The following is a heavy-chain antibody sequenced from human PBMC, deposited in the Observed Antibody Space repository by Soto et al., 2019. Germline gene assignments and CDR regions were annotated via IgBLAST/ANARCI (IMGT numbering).Heavy chain of an antibody. CDR1: GFTFKGSA. V-gene: IGHV3-73*01. CDR2: IRRKINTYAT. J-gene: IGHJ1*01. Sequence: ELQLVEYGGGLVQPGGSLKLSCAASGFTFKGSARHWVRQASGKGLEWVGRIRRKINTYATASAASGKGRFTISRDDSTNTAYMQMNSLYTADTAVAFCTSENDYGDYSPLGYLGQGTLVTVSS. CDR3: TSENDYGDYSPLGY. D-gene: IGHD4-17*01.